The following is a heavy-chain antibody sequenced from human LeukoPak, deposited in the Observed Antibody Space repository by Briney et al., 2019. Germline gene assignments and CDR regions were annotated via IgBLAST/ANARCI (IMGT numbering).Heavy chain of an antibody. D-gene: IGHD1-14*01. CDR1: GGSISSSSYY. Sequence: KPSETLSLTCTVSGGSISSSSYYWGWIRQPPGKGLEWIGSIYYSGSTYYNPSLKSRVTISVDTSKNQFSLKLSSVTAADTAVYYCARAASPAGLLPRSITGWFDPWGQGTLVTVSS. V-gene: IGHV4-39*07. CDR3: ARAASPAGLLPRSITGWFDP. CDR2: IYYSGST. J-gene: IGHJ5*02.